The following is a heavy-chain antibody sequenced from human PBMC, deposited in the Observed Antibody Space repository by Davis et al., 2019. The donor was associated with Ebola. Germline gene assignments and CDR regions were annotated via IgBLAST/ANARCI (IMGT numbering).Heavy chain of an antibody. V-gene: IGHV4-34*01. Sequence: SETLSLTCAVYGGSFSGYYWSWIRQPPGKGLEWIGEINHIGSTNYNPSLKSRVTISVDTSKNQFSLKRSSVTAADTAVYYCASKRWLLEGFDYWGQGTLVTVSS. CDR2: INHIGST. CDR3: ASKRWLLEGFDY. D-gene: IGHD5-24*01. CDR1: GGSFSGYY. J-gene: IGHJ4*02.